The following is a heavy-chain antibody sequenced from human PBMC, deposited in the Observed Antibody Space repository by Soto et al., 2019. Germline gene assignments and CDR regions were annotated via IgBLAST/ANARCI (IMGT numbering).Heavy chain of an antibody. D-gene: IGHD3-3*01. CDR2: INAGNGNT. V-gene: IGHV1-3*01. J-gene: IGHJ6*02. CDR1: GYTFTSYA. CDR3: ARDDVLRFLEISSGMDV. Sequence: QVQLVQSGAEVKKPGASVKVSCKASGYTFTSYAMHWVRQAPRQRLEWMGWINAGNGNTKYSQKFQGRVTITRDTSASTAYMELSSLRSEDTAVYYCARDDVLRFLEISSGMDVWGQGTTVTVSS.